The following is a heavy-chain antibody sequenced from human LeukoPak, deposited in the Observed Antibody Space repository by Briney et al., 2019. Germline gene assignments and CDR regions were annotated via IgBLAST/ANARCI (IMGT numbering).Heavy chain of an antibody. CDR1: GFSFSTYR. J-gene: IGHJ4*02. V-gene: IGHV3-7*01. D-gene: IGHD1-26*01. Sequence: GGSLRLSCAASGFSFSTYRMSWVRQAPGKGLEWVANIKEDGSEKYYVDSVKGRFTISRDHAENSLYLQMNSLKAEDTAVYYCARDFLRGGASTFDYWGQGTLVTVSS. CDR3: ARDFLRGGASTFDY. CDR2: IKEDGSEK.